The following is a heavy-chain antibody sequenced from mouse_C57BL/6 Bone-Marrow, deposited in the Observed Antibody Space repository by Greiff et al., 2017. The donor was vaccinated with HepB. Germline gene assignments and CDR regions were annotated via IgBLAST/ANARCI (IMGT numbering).Heavy chain of an antibody. J-gene: IGHJ4*01. CDR2: IWSGGST. CDR3: ARPDDCYAMDY. V-gene: IGHV2-2*01. CDR1: GFSFTSYC. Sequence: QVQLQQSGPGLVQPSQCLSITCTASGFSFTSYCVHWVRQSPGKGLEWLGVIWSGGSTDYNAAFISRLIISKDNTKNQIFFKMNSLQADDTAIYYCARPDDCYAMDYWGQGTSVTVSS.